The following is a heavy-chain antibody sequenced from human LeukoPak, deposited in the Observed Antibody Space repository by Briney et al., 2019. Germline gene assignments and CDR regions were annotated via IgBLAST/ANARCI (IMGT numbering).Heavy chain of an antibody. D-gene: IGHD5-18*01. Sequence: TGGSLRLSCAASGFTFSSYAMSWVRQAPGKRLEWVSVIYSGGSTYYADSVKGRFTISRDNSKNTLYLQMNSLRAEDTAVYYCARQRIQLWTFDYWGQGTLVTVSS. V-gene: IGHV3-66*04. CDR2: IYSGGST. CDR3: ARQRIQLWTFDY. J-gene: IGHJ4*02. CDR1: GFTFSSYA.